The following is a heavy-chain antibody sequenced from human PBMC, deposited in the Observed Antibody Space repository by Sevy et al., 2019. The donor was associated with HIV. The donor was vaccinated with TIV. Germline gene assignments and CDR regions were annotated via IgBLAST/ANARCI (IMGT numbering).Heavy chain of an antibody. CDR3: ARAGGIVVVPAAFVIDYYYMDV. CDR2: IIPIFGTA. J-gene: IGHJ6*03. D-gene: IGHD2-2*01. V-gene: IGHV1-69*06. CDR1: GGTFSSYA. Sequence: ASVKVSCKASGGTFSSYAISWVRQAPGQGLEWMGGIIPIFGTANYGQKFQGRVTITADKSTSTAYMELSSLRSEDTAVYYCARAGGIVVVPAAFVIDYYYMDVWGKGTTVTVSS.